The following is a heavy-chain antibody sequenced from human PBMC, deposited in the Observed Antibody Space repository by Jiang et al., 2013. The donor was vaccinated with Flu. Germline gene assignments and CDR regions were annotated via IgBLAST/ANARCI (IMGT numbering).Heavy chain of an antibody. V-gene: IGHV1-46*01. CDR2: INPSGGST. D-gene: IGHD2-15*01. CDR1: YTFTSYY. Sequence: YTFTSYYMHWVRQAPGQGLEWMGIINPSGGSTSYAQKFQGRVTMTRDTSTSTVYMELSSLRSEDTAVYYCARAVVVVVAASTTDWFDPWGQGTLVTVSS. CDR3: ARAVVVVVAASTTDWFDP. J-gene: IGHJ5*02.